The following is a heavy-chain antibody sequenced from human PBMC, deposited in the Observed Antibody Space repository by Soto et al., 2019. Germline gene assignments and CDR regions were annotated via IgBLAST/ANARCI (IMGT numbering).Heavy chain of an antibody. V-gene: IGHV3-30*18. Sequence: PGGSLRLSCAASGLTFSSYGMHWVRQAPGKGLEWVAVISYDGSNKYYADSVKGRFTISRDNSKNTLYLQMNSLRAEDTAVYYCAKDAGYCSSTSCYTDYGMDVWGQGTTVTVSS. J-gene: IGHJ6*02. CDR3: AKDAGYCSSTSCYTDYGMDV. CDR1: GLTFSSYG. CDR2: ISYDGSNK. D-gene: IGHD2-2*02.